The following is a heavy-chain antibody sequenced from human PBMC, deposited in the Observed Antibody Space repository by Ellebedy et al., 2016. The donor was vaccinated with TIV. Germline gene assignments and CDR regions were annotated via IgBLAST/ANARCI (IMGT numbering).Heavy chain of an antibody. CDR2: TYYRSKWYY. D-gene: IGHD6-19*01. J-gene: IGHJ4*02. Sequence: MPSETLSLTCAISGDSVSSNSAGRNWIRQSPSRGLEWLGRTYYRSKWYYEYAVSVYSRITINPDTSKNQFSLQLNSVTPEDTAVYYCARYNSGWKIFDYWGQGTLVTVSS. CDR1: GDSVSSNSAG. CDR3: ARYNSGWKIFDY. V-gene: IGHV6-1*01.